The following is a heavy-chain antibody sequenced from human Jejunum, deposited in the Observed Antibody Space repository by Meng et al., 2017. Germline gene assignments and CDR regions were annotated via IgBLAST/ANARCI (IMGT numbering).Heavy chain of an antibody. CDR3: ARDFYP. CDR1: GGSMTSGGDY. J-gene: IGHJ5*02. V-gene: IGHV4-61*02. D-gene: IGHD3-3*01. Sequence: SETLSLTCTVSGGSMTSGGDYWSWIRQPAGKGLEWIGLIYTNGNTNYNPSLSSRLRISIDTSKNYFSLKLSSVTAADTAVYYCARDFYPWGQGTLVTVSS. CDR2: IYTNGNT.